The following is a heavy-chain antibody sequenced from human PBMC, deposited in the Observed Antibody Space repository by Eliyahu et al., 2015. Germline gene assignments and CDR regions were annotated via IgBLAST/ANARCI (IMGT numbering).Heavy chain of an antibody. J-gene: IGHJ4*02. V-gene: IGHV4-34*01. CDR2: INHSGST. D-gene: IGHD1-26*01. Sequence: QVQLQQWGAGLLKPSETLSLTCAVYGGSFSGYYWSWIRQPPGKGLEWIGEINHSGSTNYNPSLKSRVTISVDTSKNQFSLKLSSVTAADTAVYYCARGGVIVGASSPEKQSDYWGQGTLVTVSS. CDR3: ARGGVIVGASSPEKQSDY. CDR1: GGSFSGYY.